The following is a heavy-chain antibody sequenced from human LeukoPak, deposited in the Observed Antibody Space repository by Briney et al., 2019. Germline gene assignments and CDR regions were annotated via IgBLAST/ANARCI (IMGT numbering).Heavy chain of an antibody. J-gene: IGHJ3*02. Sequence: GGSLRLSCAVSGFTFSSYAMSWVRQAPGKGLEWVSAISGSGGSTYYADSVKGRFAISRDNSKNTLYLQMNSLRAEDTAVYYCAKPSSSSWYRGAFDIWGQGTMVTVSS. CDR3: AKPSSSSWYRGAFDI. CDR2: ISGSGGST. V-gene: IGHV3-23*01. CDR1: GFTFSSYA. D-gene: IGHD6-13*01.